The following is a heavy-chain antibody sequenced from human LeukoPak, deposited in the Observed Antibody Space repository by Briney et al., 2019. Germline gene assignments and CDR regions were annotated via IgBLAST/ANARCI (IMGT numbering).Heavy chain of an antibody. CDR2: IGWNSGSI. D-gene: IGHD3-22*01. V-gene: IGHV3-9*03. Sequence: PGRSLRLSCAASGFTFYDYAMHWVPQSPGKGLDGFSGIGWNSGSIGYADSVKGRFTISRDNEKTSLYLQMNSLRAEDMALYYCAKDMFSSGYLPLDFWGEGTLVTVSS. CDR3: AKDMFSSGYLPLDF. CDR1: GFTFYDYA. J-gene: IGHJ4*02.